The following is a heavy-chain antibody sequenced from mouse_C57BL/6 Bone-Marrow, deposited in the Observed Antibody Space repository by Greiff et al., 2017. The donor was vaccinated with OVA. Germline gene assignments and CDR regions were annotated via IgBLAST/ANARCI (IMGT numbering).Heavy chain of an antibody. CDR3: ARGTGSSYWYFDV. Sequence: QVHVKQSGPELVKPGASVKISCKASGYTFTDYYINWVKQRPGQGLEWIGWIFPGSGSTYYNEKFKGKATLTVDKSSSTAYMLLSSLTSEDSAVYFCARGTGSSYWYFDVWGTGTTVTVSS. CDR2: IFPGSGST. J-gene: IGHJ1*03. V-gene: IGHV1-75*01. D-gene: IGHD4-1*01. CDR1: GYTFTDYY.